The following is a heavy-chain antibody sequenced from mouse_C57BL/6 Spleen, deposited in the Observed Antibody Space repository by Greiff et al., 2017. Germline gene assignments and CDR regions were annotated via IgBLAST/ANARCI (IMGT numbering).Heavy chain of an antibody. Sequence: VQLQQSGPELVKPGASVKISCKASGYSFTGYYMNWVKQSPEKSLEWIGEINPSTGGTTYNQKFKAKATLTVDKSSSTAYMQRKSLTSEDSAVYYCNSDYFDYWGQGTTLTVSS. D-gene: IGHD3-1*01. CDR2: INPSTGGT. CDR3: NSDYFDY. V-gene: IGHV1-42*01. CDR1: GYSFTGYY. J-gene: IGHJ2*01.